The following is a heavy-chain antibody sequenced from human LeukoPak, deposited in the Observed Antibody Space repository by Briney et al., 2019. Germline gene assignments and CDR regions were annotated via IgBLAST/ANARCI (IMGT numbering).Heavy chain of an antibody. Sequence: PSETLSLTCAVYGGSFSGYYWSWIRQPPGKGLEWIGEINHSGSTNYNPSLKSRVTISVDTSKNQFSLKLSSVTAADTAVYYCARMRQYYDILTGYSYYYYMDVWGKGTTVTISS. CDR1: GGSFSGYY. CDR2: INHSGST. CDR3: ARMRQYYDILTGYSYYYYMDV. V-gene: IGHV4-34*01. J-gene: IGHJ6*03. D-gene: IGHD3-9*01.